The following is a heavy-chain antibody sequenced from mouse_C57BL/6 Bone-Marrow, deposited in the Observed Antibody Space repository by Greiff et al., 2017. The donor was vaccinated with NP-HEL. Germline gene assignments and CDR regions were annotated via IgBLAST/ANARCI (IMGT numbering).Heavy chain of an antibody. D-gene: IGHD2-14*01. Sequence: QVQLKESGPGILQPSQSLSLSCSSSGFSLSTFGMGVGWIRQASGKGLEWLAHNWWDDDKYYNPALKSRVTSSKDTSKTQVFLKIADVDTADTATYYCARLCRSGFAYWGQGTLVTVSA. J-gene: IGHJ3*01. CDR3: ARLCRSGFAY. V-gene: IGHV8-8*01. CDR2: NWWDDDK. CDR1: GFSLSTFGMG.